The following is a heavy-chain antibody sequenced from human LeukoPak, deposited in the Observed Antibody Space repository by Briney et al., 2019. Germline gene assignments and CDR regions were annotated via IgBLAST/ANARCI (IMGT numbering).Heavy chain of an antibody. V-gene: IGHV3-23*01. CDR2: ISGSGGST. J-gene: IGHJ3*02. CDR3: AKRTNSGSYLDAFDI. D-gene: IGHD1-26*01. Sequence: GGSLRLSCAASGFTFSSYAMSWVRQAPGKGLEWVSAISGSGGSTYYADSVKGRFSISRDNSKNTLYLQMNSLRAEDTAVYYCAKRTNSGSYLDAFDIWGQGTMVTVSS. CDR1: GFTFSSYA.